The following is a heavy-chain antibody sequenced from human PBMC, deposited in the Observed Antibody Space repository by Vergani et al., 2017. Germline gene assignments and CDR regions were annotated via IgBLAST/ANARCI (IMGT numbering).Heavy chain of an antibody. Sequence: EVQLLESGGGLVQPGGSLRLSCAASGFTFSSYAMSWVRQAPGKGLEWVSAISGSGGSTYYADSVKGRFTISRDNAKNSLYLQMNSLRAEDTAVYYCARGYHLGELSLPYYYYYMDVWGKGTTVTVSS. V-gene: IGHV3-23*01. CDR1: GFTFSSYA. J-gene: IGHJ6*03. CDR3: ARGYHLGELSLPYYYYYMDV. CDR2: ISGSGGST. D-gene: IGHD3-16*02.